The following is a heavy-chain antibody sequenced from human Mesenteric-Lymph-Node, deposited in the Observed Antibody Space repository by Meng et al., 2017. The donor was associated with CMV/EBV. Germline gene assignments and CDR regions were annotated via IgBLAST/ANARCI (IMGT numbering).Heavy chain of an antibody. D-gene: IGHD5-12*01. CDR1: GDTVSINCGA. V-gene: IGHV6-1*01. J-gene: IGHJ4*02. Sequence: SGDTVSINCGAWNWIRQSPSRGLEWLGRAYYTSKWNNDYSQSVKGRITIIPDTSKNQFSLQLNSVTPEDSAVYYCARGWLRSYFDYWGQGTLVTVSS. CDR3: ARGWLRSYFDY. CDR2: AYYTSKWNN.